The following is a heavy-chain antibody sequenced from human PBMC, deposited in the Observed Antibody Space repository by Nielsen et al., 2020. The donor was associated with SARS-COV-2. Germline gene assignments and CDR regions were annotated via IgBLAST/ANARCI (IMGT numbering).Heavy chain of an antibody. CDR1: GYTFSGYG. Sequence: ASVKVSCKASGYTFSGYGITWVRQAPGQGLEWMGWINGYNGNTNYAEKVQGRITMTTDTSTSTAYLELRSLRSDDTAVYYCARGEAYSSGWPPEYWGQGTLVTVSS. D-gene: IGHD6-19*01. CDR3: ARGEAYSSGWPPEY. CDR2: INGYNGNT. V-gene: IGHV1-18*01. J-gene: IGHJ4*02.